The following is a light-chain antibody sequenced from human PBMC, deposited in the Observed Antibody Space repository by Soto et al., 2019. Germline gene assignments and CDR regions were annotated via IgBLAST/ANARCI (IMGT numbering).Light chain of an antibody. CDR1: QSVSSIS. CDR2: GAS. J-gene: IGKJ1*01. CDR3: QQYGSSPRT. Sequence: EIVLTQFPDTLSLSPGERATLSCRASQSVSSISLAWYQQKRGQAPRLLIHGASSRATGIPDRFSGSGSGTDFTLTISRLEPEDFAVYYFQQYGSSPRTFGQGTKVEV. V-gene: IGKV3-20*01.